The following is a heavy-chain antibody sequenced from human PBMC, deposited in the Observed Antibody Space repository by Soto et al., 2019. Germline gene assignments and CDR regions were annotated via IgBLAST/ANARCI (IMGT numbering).Heavy chain of an antibody. J-gene: IGHJ4*02. CDR3: AKDRPSAIGSGSHYTPRLYLDY. Sequence: GGSLRLSCAASGFTFSSYAMSWVRQAPGKGLEWVSAISGSGGSTYYADSVKGRFTISRDNSKNTLYLQMNSLRAEDTAVYYCAKDRPSAIGSGSHYTPRLYLDYWGQGPLVTVSS. CDR2: ISGSGGST. D-gene: IGHD3-10*01. V-gene: IGHV3-23*01. CDR1: GFTFSSYA.